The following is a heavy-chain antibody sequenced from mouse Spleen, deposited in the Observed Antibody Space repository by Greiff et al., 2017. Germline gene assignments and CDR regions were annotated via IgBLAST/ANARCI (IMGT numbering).Heavy chain of an antibody. Sequence: VKLQESGAELVRPGASVTLSCKASGYTFTDYEMHWVKQTPVHGLEWIGAIDPETGGTAYNQKFKGKAILTADKSSSTAYMELRSLTSEDSAVYYCTRIYYGSTYLFAYWGQGTLVTVSA. CDR1: GYTFTDYE. V-gene: IGHV1-15*01. CDR3: TRIYYGSTYLFAY. J-gene: IGHJ3*01. CDR2: IDPETGGT. D-gene: IGHD1-1*01.